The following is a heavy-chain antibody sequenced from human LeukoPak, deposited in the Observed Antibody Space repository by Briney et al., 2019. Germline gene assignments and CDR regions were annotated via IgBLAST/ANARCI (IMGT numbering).Heavy chain of an antibody. D-gene: IGHD5-12*01. CDR3: AREGGYDPFEY. CDR2: IDADGSSA. CDR1: GLTFSYCW. Sequence: QPGGSLRLSCAASGLTFSYCWMHWVRQAPGKGLVWVSRIDADGSSATYADSVKGRFTISRDNAKNTLYLQMNSLRAEDTAVYYCAREGGYDPFEYWGQGTLVTVSS. J-gene: IGHJ4*02. V-gene: IGHV3-74*01.